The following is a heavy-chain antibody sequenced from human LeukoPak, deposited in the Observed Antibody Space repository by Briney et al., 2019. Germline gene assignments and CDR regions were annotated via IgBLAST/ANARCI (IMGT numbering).Heavy chain of an antibody. Sequence: GSLRLSCAASGFIFRNYGMNWVRQAPGKGLEWVSGISGHGDITYYADSVKGRFTISRDNSRNTVYLQMNSLRAEDTAVYYCARDRDSSSWSSRRVGDYFDYWGQGTLVTVSS. J-gene: IGHJ4*02. D-gene: IGHD6-13*01. CDR2: ISGHGDIT. CDR1: GFIFRNYG. CDR3: ARDRDSSSWSSRRVGDYFDY. V-gene: IGHV3-23*01.